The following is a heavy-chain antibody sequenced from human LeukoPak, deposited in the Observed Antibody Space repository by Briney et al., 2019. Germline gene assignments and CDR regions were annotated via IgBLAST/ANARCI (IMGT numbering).Heavy chain of an antibody. D-gene: IGHD3-10*01. CDR3: ARGGYYGSGSANWFDP. J-gene: IGHJ5*02. CDR1: GGSISSYY. V-gene: IGHV4-59*08. Sequence: SETLSLTCTVSGGSISSYYWSWIRQPSGKGLEWIGYIYYSGSTNYNPSLKSRVTISVDTSKNQFSLKLSSVTAADTAVYYCARGGYYGSGSANWFDPWGQGTLVTVSS. CDR2: IYYSGST.